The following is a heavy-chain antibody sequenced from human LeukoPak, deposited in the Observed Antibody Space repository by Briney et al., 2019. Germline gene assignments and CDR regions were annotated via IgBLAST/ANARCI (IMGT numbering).Heavy chain of an antibody. D-gene: IGHD3-22*01. Sequence: SVKVSCKASGGTFSKYAISWVRQAPRQGLEWLGGIIPIFGTPNYAQKFQGRVTITADESTSTAYMEMSSLRSEDTAVYYCARVVVGESLDYDSSGFVDYWGQGTLVTVSS. CDR2: IIPIFGTP. V-gene: IGHV1-69*01. J-gene: IGHJ4*02. CDR3: ARVVVGESLDYDSSGFVDY. CDR1: GGTFSKYA.